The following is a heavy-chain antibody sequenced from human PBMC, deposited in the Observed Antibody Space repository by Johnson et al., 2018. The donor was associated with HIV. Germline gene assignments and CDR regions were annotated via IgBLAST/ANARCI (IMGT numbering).Heavy chain of an antibody. Sequence: VQLVESGGGLVQPGGSLRLSCAASGFTFSSYWMSWVRQAPGKGLEWVANIKQDGSEKYYVDSVKGRFTISRDNANNSLYLQMNSLRAEDTAVYYCARESRGSGWGIDAFDIWGQGTMVTVSS. CDR3: ARESRGSGWGIDAFDI. V-gene: IGHV3-7*01. CDR1: GFTFSSYW. CDR2: IKQDGSEK. J-gene: IGHJ3*02. D-gene: IGHD6-19*01.